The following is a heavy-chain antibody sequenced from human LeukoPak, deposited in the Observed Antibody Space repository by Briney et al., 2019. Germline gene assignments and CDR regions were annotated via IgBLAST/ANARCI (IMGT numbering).Heavy chain of an antibody. CDR2: IIPIFGTA. Sequence: SVKVSCKASGGTFSSYAISWVPQAPGQGLEWMGGIIPIFGTANYAQKFQGRVTITADESTSTAYMELSSLRSEDTAVYYCAREQYCSGGSCYGYWGQGTLVTVSS. J-gene: IGHJ4*02. CDR1: GGTFSSYA. D-gene: IGHD2-15*01. V-gene: IGHV1-69*13. CDR3: AREQYCSGGSCYGY.